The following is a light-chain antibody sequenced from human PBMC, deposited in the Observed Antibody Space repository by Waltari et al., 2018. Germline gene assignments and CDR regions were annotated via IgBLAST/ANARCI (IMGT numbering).Light chain of an antibody. CDR3: QQYNNWPRT. V-gene: IGKV3-15*01. CDR2: GAS. Sequence: EIVMTQSPATLSVSPGERSPLSCTSSQSVSSNLAWYQQKPGQAPRLLIYGASTRATGIPARFSGSGSGTEFTLTISSLQSEDFAVYYCQQYNNWPRTFGQGTKVEIK. CDR1: QSVSSN. J-gene: IGKJ1*01.